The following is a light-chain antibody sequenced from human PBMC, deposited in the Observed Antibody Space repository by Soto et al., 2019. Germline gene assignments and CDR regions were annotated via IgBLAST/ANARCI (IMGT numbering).Light chain of an antibody. CDR2: DVS. Sequence: QSALTQPASVSGSPGQSITISCTGTSSDVGGYNYVSRYQQHPGKAPKLMIYDVSNRPSGVSNRFSGSKSGNTASLTISGLQAEDEADYYCSSYTSSSTLIYVFGTGTKLTVL. CDR1: SSDVGGYNY. V-gene: IGLV2-14*01. CDR3: SSYTSSSTLIYV. J-gene: IGLJ1*01.